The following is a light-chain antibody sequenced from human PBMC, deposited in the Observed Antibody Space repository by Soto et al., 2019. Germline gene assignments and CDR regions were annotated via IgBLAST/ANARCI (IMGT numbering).Light chain of an antibody. CDR3: QQYAWSPLT. CDR2: DAS. V-gene: IGKV3-20*01. J-gene: IGKJ4*01. CDR1: KSVERDY. Sequence: EIVLTQSPGTLSLSPGERATLSCRASKSVERDYLAWYQQKPGQAPRLLIYDASIRATGIPDRFSGSGSATDFTLTISRPEPEDFAVYYCQQYAWSPLTFGGGTKVEIK.